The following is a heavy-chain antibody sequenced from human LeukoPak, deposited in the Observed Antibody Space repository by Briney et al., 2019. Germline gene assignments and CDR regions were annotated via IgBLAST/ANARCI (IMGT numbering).Heavy chain of an antibody. CDR3: ARVIARSSIGIWFGANSNWFDP. J-gene: IGHJ5*02. D-gene: IGHD3-10*01. Sequence: ASVKVSCKASGYTFTGYYMQWVRQAPGQGLEWMGWINPNSGGTNYAQKFQGRVTMTRDTSISTAYMELSRLRSDDTAVYYCARVIARSSIGIWFGANSNWFDPWGQGTLVTVSS. V-gene: IGHV1-2*02. CDR1: GYTFTGYY. CDR2: INPNSGGT.